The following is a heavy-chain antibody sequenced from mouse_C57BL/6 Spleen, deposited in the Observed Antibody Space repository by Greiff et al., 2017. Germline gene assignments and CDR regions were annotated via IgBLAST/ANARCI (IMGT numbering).Heavy chain of an antibody. D-gene: IGHD1-2*01. V-gene: IGHV1-69*01. CDR1: GYTFTSYW. J-gene: IGHJ3*01. CDR2: IDPSDSYT. Sequence: VQLQQPGAELVMPGASVKLSCKASGYTFTSYWMHWVKQRPGQGLEWIGEIDPSDSYTNYNQKFKGKSTLTVDKSSSTAYMQLSSMTSEDSAVYYCAFIGLEAYWGQGTLVTVSA. CDR3: AFIGLEAY.